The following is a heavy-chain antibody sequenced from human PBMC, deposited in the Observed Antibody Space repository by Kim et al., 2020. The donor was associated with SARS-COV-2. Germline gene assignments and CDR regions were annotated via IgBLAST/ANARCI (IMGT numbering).Heavy chain of an antibody. CDR2: IWYDGSNK. CDR1: GFTFSSYG. Sequence: GGSLRLSCAASGFTFSSYGMHWVRQAPGKGLEWVAVIWYDGSNKYYADSVKGRLTISRDNSKNTLYLQMNSLRAEDTAVYYCARDQSTNYFDLWGRGTLVTVSS. V-gene: IGHV3-33*01. D-gene: IGHD2-2*01. CDR3: ARDQSTNYFDL. J-gene: IGHJ2*01.